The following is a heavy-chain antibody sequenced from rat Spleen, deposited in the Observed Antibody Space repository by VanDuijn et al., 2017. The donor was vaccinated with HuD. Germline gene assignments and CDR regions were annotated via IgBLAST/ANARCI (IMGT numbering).Heavy chain of an antibody. D-gene: IGHD1-1*01. J-gene: IGHJ2*01. CDR2: IRSGGGGT. CDR3: ATQGYSVFDY. CDR1: GFTFRNYG. V-gene: IGHV5S13*01. Sequence: EVQLVESGGGLVQPGRSLKLSCAASGFTFRNYGMAWVRQTPSKGLEWVAYIRSGGGGTYYPDSVQGRFTISRDNTKSTLYLQMDSLRSEDTATYYCATQGYSVFDYWGQGVMVSVSS.